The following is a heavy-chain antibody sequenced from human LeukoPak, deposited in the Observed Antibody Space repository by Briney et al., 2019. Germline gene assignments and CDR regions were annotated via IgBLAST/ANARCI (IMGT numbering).Heavy chain of an antibody. J-gene: IGHJ3*02. CDR1: GFTFSSCS. Sequence: PGGSLRLSCAASGFTFSSCSLNWVRQAPGKGLEWVSSISSSSYIYYADSVKGRFTISRDNAKDSLYLQMNSLRAEDTAAYYCARGSSLPDAFDIWGQGTMVTVSS. D-gene: IGHD1-26*01. CDR3: ARGSSLPDAFDI. V-gene: IGHV3-21*01. CDR2: ISSSSYI.